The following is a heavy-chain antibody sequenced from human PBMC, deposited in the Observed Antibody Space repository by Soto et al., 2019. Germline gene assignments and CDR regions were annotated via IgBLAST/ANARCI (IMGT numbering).Heavy chain of an antibody. D-gene: IGHD6-13*01. J-gene: IGHJ5*01. Sequence: QITLKESGPTLVEPTQTLKLTCSFSGFSLTNSGVGVGWFRQAPGKALECLGIIYWDNDRRYNPSLKTRLTITKYTSKNQVVLSMTDMEPVDTGTYYCAHRVTYSGCWYVGWFDSWCQGTPVTVS. CDR3: AHRVTYSGCWYVGWFDS. CDR1: GFSLTNSGVG. V-gene: IGHV2-5*02. CDR2: IYWDNDR.